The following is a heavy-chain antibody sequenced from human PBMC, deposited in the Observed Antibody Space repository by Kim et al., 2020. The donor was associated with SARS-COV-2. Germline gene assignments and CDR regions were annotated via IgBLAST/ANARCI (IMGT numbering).Heavy chain of an antibody. Sequence: GGSLRLSCAASGFTFSVHARNWVRQAPVKGLEWVSYSVLSGRTTSDADSREGRFTISRDNANNLLFLHVDSLTDEDTAVYYCVRGDSGCMTSFGVFDDWGQGTLVNVAS. CDR2: SVLSGRTT. D-gene: IGHD3-3*01. CDR1: GFTFSVHA. J-gene: IGHJ4*02. CDR3: VRGDSGCMTSFGVFDD. V-gene: IGHV3-48*02.